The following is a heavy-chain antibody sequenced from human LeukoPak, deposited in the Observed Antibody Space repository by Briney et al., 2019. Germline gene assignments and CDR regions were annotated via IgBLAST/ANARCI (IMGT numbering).Heavy chain of an antibody. J-gene: IGHJ4*02. CDR3: ARDTINYDSSGFFDY. D-gene: IGHD3-22*01. CDR1: GGSISSSSYY. Sequence: PSQTLSLTCTVSGGSISSSSYYWGWIRQPPGKGLEWIGEIYHSGSTNYNPSLKSRVTISVDKSKNQFSLKLSSVTAADTAVYYCARDTINYDSSGFFDYWGQGTLVTVSS. V-gene: IGHV4-39*07. CDR2: IYHSGST.